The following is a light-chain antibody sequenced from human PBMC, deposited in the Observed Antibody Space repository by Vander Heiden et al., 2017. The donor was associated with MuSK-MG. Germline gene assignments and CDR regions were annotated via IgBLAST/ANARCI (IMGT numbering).Light chain of an antibody. CDR2: GAS. CDR1: QSVSSRY. Sequence: ETVLTQSPGTLSLSPGERATLSCRASQSVSSRYFAWYQQKPDQAPRLLIYGASSRATGIPDRFSGSGSGTDFTLTISRLEPEDFAVYYCQQDGDSPYTFGQGTKLETK. CDR3: QQDGDSPYT. J-gene: IGKJ2*01. V-gene: IGKV3-20*01.